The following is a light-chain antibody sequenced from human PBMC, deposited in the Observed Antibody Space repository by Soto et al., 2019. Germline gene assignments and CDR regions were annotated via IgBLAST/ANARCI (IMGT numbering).Light chain of an antibody. J-gene: IGKJ1*01. V-gene: IGKV2-28*01. CDR3: MQALQTSWT. CDR2: LGS. Sequence: DIVMTQSPLSLPVTPGEPASISCRSSQSLLHSNGYNYLDWYLQKPGQSPQLLIYLGSNRASGVHDRFSGSGSGTDFSLKIGRVEAEDVGVYYCMQALQTSWTFGQGTKVEI. CDR1: QSLLHSNGYNY.